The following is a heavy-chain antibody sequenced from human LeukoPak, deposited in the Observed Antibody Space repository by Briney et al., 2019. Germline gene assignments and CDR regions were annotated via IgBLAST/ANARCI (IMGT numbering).Heavy chain of an antibody. CDR1: GYSFTSYW. D-gene: IGHD5-12*01. CDR3: ARQGSTVATQRY. Sequence: GESLKISCKGSGYSFTSYWIGWVRQMPGKGLEWMGRIDPSDSYTNYSPSFQGHVTISADKSISTAYLQWSSLKASDTAMYYCARQGSTVATQRYWGQGTLVTVSS. CDR2: IDPSDSYT. V-gene: IGHV5-10-1*01. J-gene: IGHJ4*02.